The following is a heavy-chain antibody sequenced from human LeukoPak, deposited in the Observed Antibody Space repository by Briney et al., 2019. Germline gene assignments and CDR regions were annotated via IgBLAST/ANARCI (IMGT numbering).Heavy chain of an antibody. J-gene: IGHJ4*02. CDR2: IYYSGSA. D-gene: IGHD6-13*01. CDR3: AREITTAGMGNFDY. CDR1: GGSISNSGHY. Sequence: SQTLSLTCTVPGGSISNSGHYWSWIRQHPGKGLEWIGYIYYSGSAYYNPSLKSRVAISVDTSKNQFSLELSSVTAADTALYYCAREITTAGMGNFDYWGQGTLVTVSS. V-gene: IGHV4-31*03.